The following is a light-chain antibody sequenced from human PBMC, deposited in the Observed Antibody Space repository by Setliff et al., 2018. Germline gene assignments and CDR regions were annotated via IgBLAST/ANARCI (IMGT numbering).Light chain of an antibody. Sequence: QSALTQAASVSGSPGQSVTISCTGSSSDVGGYDYVSWYQHHPGRAPKFIIYDVRYRPSGASNRFSGSKSGNTASLTISGLQAEDEADYYCFSYASSGSYVFGTGTKVTVL. CDR3: FSYASSGSYV. CDR2: DVR. J-gene: IGLJ1*01. V-gene: IGLV2-14*03. CDR1: SSDVGGYDY.